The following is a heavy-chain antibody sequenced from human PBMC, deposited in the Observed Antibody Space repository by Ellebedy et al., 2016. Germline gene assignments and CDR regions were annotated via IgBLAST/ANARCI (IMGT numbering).Heavy chain of an antibody. CDR3: AIDMYCSSNTCPLTFDY. D-gene: IGHD2-2*01. CDR2: INLDGSAI. V-gene: IGHV3-74*03. CDR1: GFSFSSHG. J-gene: IGHJ4*02. Sequence: GGSLRLSCAASGFSFSSHGMHWVRQAPGKGLVGVSQINLDGSAIMHADSVKGRFTISRDDARNKLYLQMNSLKTEDTAVYYCAIDMYCSSNTCPLTFDYWGQGTLVTVSS.